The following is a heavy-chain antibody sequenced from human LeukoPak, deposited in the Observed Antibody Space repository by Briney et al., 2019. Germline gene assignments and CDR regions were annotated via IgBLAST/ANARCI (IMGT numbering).Heavy chain of an antibody. CDR3: TTESAYYLKY. CDR1: AFIFNNAW. V-gene: IGHV3-15*01. J-gene: IGHJ4*02. CDR2: IKSKTDGGTT. D-gene: IGHD3-22*01. Sequence: GGSLRLSCATSAFIFNNAWMSWVRQAPGKGLEWVGRIKSKTDGGTTDYAAPVKGRFTISRDDSKNTLYLQMNSLKTEDTAVYYCTTESAYYLKYWGQGTLVTVSS.